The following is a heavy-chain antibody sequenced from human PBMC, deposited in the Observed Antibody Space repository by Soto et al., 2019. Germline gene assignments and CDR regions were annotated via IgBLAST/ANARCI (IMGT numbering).Heavy chain of an antibody. J-gene: IGHJ4*02. V-gene: IGHV3-23*01. CDR3: AKDYYYDSSGYSEYFDY. D-gene: IGHD3-22*01. Sequence: GGSLRLSCAASGFTFSSYAMSWVRQAPGKGLEWVSAISGSGGSTYYADSVKGRFTISRDNSKNTLYLQMNSLRAEDTAVYYCAKDYYYDSSGYSEYFDYWGQGTLVTVSS. CDR1: GFTFSSYA. CDR2: ISGSGGST.